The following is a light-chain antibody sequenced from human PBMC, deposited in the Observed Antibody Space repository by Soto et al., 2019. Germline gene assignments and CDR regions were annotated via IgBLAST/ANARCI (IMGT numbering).Light chain of an antibody. J-gene: IGKJ2*01. V-gene: IGKV1-9*01. CDR3: QQFNSYPTT. Sequence: DIQLTQSPSFLSASVGDRVTITCRASQGISSYLAWYQQKAGKAPKLLIYAASTLQSGVPSRFSGSGSGTEFTLTISSLQPEDFATYYCQQFNSYPTTFGQGTKLEIK. CDR1: QGISSY. CDR2: AAS.